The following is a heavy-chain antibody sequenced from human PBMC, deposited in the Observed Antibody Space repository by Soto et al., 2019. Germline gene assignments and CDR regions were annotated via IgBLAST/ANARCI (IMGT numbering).Heavy chain of an antibody. CDR1: GGSVSIGDY. CDR3: ASRDPGTSVDY. D-gene: IGHD1-7*01. J-gene: IGHJ4*02. V-gene: IGHV4-4*02. CDR2: IYRTGST. Sequence: PSETLSLTCTVFGGSVSIGDYLWTWVRQPPGQGLEWIGEIYRTGSTNYNPSLKSRVTISLDKSENQFSLKVTSLTAADTAVYYCASRDPGTSVDYWGQGTLVTVSS.